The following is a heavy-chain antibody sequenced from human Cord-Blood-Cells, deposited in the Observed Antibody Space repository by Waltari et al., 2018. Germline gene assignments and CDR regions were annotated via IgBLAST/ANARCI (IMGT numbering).Heavy chain of an antibody. CDR3: ARGYGDYVSWYFDL. CDR1: GGTFSSYA. D-gene: IGHD4-17*01. Sequence: QVQLVQPGAEVKKPGSSVKVSCKASGGTFSSYAISWVRQAPGQGLEWMGGSNPILGTTNYAQDIKGRVTVTADESTGIAYMELSSLRAEDTAVYYCARGYGDYVSWYFDLWGRGTLVTVAS. V-gene: IGHV1-69*01. CDR2: SNPILGTT. J-gene: IGHJ2*01.